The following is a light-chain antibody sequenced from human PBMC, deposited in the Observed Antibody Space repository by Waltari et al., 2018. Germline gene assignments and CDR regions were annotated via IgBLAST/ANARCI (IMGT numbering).Light chain of an antibody. Sequence: QSALTQPPSVSGSPGQSVTISCSGTSSEVGTYNRVSWYQQPPGTAPKLLIFDLSSRPSGVPDRFSGSKSGSTASLTISGLQAEDEGDYYCSSYTPSGTLVFGGGTKLTVL. CDR1: SSEVGTYNR. J-gene: IGLJ2*01. V-gene: IGLV2-18*02. CDR2: DLS. CDR3: SSYTPSGTLV.